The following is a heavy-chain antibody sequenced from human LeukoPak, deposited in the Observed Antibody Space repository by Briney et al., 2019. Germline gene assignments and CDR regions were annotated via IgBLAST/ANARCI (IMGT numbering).Heavy chain of an antibody. D-gene: IGHD3-3*01. V-gene: IGHV4-59*08. CDR2: IYYSGST. J-gene: IGHJ3*02. Sequence: SETLSLTCSVSGGSISSYYGSWLRQPPGKGLEWIGYIYYSGSTDYNPSLKSRVTISVDRSTNQFSLRLSSVTAADTAVYYCARQGVPSGFDIWGQGTMVTVSS. CDR3: ARQGVPSGFDI. CDR1: GGSISSYY.